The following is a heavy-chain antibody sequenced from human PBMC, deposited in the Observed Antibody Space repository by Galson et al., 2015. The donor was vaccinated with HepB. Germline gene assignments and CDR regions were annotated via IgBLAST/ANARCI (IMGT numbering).Heavy chain of an antibody. CDR1: GDSVSSNSAA. V-gene: IGHV6-1*01. Sequence: CAISGDSVSSNSAAWNWIRQSPSRGLEWLGRTYYRSKWYNDYAVSVKSRITINPDTSKNQFSLQLNSVTPEDTALYYCARWLHREVYFDLWGRGTLVTVSS. CDR3: ARWLHREVYFDL. D-gene: IGHD5-24*01. CDR2: TYYRSKWYN. J-gene: IGHJ2*01.